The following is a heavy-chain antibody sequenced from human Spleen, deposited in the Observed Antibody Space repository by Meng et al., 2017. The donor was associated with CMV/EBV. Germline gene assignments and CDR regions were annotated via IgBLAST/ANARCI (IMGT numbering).Heavy chain of an antibody. CDR3: ARSPMAIDY. CDR1: VFTFSSYG. D-gene: IGHD3-10*01. J-gene: IGHJ4*02. Sequence: RLACAASVFTFSSYGMHWVRQAPGKGLEWVAVIWYDGSNKYYADSVKGRFTISRDNSKNTLYLQMNSLRAEDTAVYYCARSPMAIDYWGQGTLVTVSS. V-gene: IGHV3-33*01. CDR2: IWYDGSNK.